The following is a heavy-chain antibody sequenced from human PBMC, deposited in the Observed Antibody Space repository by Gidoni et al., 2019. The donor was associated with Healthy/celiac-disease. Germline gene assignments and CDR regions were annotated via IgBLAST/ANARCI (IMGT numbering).Heavy chain of an antibody. J-gene: IGHJ4*02. D-gene: IGHD3-10*01. CDR2: ISYDGSNK. CDR3: ASPSWGEFDY. V-gene: IGHV3-30*04. Sequence: QVQLVESGGGVVQPGRSLRLSCAASGFTVSSYAMHCVRQAPGKGLEWVSVISYDGSNKYYADSVKCRFTISRDNSKNTLYLQMNSLRAEDTAVYYCASPSWGEFDYWGQGTLVTVSS. CDR1: GFTVSSYA.